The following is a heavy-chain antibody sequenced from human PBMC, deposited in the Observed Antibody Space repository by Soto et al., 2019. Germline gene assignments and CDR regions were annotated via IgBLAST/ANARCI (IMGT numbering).Heavy chain of an antibody. J-gene: IGHJ3*01. CDR1: GYTFSSYH. V-gene: IGHV1-18*01. Sequence: ASVKVSCKASGYTFSSYHINWVRQAPGQRLERMGWISGYSGNTKYAQKLQGRVTMTTDTSTNTGYMELRSLRSDDTAVYYCARDIYGHVDAFDLWGQGTMVTVSS. CDR2: ISGYSGNT. CDR3: ARDIYGHVDAFDL. D-gene: IGHD3-10*01.